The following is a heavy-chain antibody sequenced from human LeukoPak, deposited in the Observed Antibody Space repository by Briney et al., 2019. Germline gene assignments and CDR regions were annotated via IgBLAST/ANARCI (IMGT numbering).Heavy chain of an antibody. CDR3: ARDVLAAPGTFDY. Sequence: PSETLSLTCTVSGGSISSSRYYWGWIRQPPGKGLEWIGSVYYSGSTYYNPSLKSRVTISVDTSKNQFSLKLSSVTAADTAVYYCARDVLAAPGTFDYWGQGALVTVSS. CDR2: VYYSGST. V-gene: IGHV4-39*02. CDR1: GGSISSSRYY. J-gene: IGHJ4*02. D-gene: IGHD6-13*01.